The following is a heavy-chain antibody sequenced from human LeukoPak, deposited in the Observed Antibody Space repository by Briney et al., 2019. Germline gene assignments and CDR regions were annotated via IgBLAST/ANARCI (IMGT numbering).Heavy chain of an antibody. CDR3: ARDSHREYSSGWYEGL. V-gene: IGHV3-30*04. CDR2: ISYDGSNK. D-gene: IGHD6-19*01. CDR1: GFTFSSYA. Sequence: GGSLRLSCAASGFTFSSYAMHWVRQAPGKGLEWVAVISYDGSNKYYADSVKGRFTISRDNSKNTLYLQMNSLRAEDTAVYYCARDSHREYSSGWYEGLWGQGTLVTVSS. J-gene: IGHJ4*02.